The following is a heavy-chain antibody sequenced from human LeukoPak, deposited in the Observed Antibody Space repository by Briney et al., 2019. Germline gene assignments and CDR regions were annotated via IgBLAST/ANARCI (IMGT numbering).Heavy chain of an antibody. CDR1: GGSFSGYY. Sequence: SETLSLTCAVYGGSFSGYYWSWIRQPPGKGLEWIGEINHSGSTNYNPSLKSRVTISVDTSKNQFSLKLSSVTAADTAVYYCARGSGWSYYYFDYWGQGTLVTVSS. CDR2: INHSGST. J-gene: IGHJ4*02. V-gene: IGHV4-34*01. CDR3: ARGSGWSYYYFDY. D-gene: IGHD6-19*01.